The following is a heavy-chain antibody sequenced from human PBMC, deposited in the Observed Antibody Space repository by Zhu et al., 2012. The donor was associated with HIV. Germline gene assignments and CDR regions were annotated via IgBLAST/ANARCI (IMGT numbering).Heavy chain of an antibody. J-gene: IGHJ3*02. V-gene: IGHV4-30-4*01. D-gene: IGHD3-10*01. CDR1: GGSINSGDYY. CDR3: ARLLWFGERAFDI. CDR2: ILYSGST. Sequence: QVQLQESGPGLVKPSQTLSLTCSVSGGSINSGDYYWSWIRQPPGKGLEWIGYILYSGSTYYNPSLKSRVIISVDTSKNQFSLNLSSVTAADTAVYYCARLLWFGERAFDIWGQGTMVTVSS.